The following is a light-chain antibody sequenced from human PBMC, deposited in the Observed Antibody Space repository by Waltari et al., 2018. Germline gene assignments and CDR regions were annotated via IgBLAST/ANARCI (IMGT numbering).Light chain of an antibody. CDR1: TSDVGAYDL. Sequence: QSALTQPASVSGTPGQSITISCTGTTSDVGAYDLVSWDPQHPGEAPKLLLCEVFKRPSDISSRFSGSKSGSTASLTIAGLQPEYEGDYYCCSYAGRGTYVFGSGTKVTVL. V-gene: IGLV2-23*02. CDR2: EVF. J-gene: IGLJ1*01. CDR3: CSYAGRGTYV.